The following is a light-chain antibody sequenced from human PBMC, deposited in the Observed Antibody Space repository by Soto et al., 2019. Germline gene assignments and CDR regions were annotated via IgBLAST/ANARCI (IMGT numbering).Light chain of an antibody. CDR2: DVT. CDR3: SSFTTSSTYV. CDR1: SSDVGSNNR. V-gene: IGLV2-18*02. J-gene: IGLJ1*01. Sequence: QSALTQPPSASGSPGQSVAISCSGSSSDVGSNNRVSWYQQSPGTAPKLMIYDVTNRPSGVPDRFSGSKSGNTASLTISGLQAEDEADYYCSSFTTSSTYVFGTGTKVTVL.